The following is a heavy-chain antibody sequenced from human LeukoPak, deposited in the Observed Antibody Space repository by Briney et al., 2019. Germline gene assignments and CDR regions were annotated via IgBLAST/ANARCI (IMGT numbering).Heavy chain of an antibody. Sequence: SETLSLTCAVSGGSISSGGYSWSWIRQPPGKGLEWIGYIYHSGSTYYNPSLKSRVTISDTSKNQFSLKLSSVTAADTAVYYCARQHPHGDWFDPWGQGTLVTVSS. CDR1: GGSISSGGYS. V-gene: IGHV4-30-2*01. CDR3: ARQHPHGDWFDP. CDR2: IYHSGST. D-gene: IGHD3-16*01. J-gene: IGHJ5*02.